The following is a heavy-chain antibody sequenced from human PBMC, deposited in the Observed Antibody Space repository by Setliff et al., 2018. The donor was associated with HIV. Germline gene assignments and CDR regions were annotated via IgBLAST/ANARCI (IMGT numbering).Heavy chain of an antibody. CDR3: ARGIAATLDY. D-gene: IGHD6-13*01. V-gene: IGHV1-69*06. J-gene: IGHJ4*02. Sequence: SVKVSCKGSGDTFTSFAINWVRQAPGQGLGWLGRIIPVFGTANYAQKFQARVTITVDKSTNTAYMALSSLRHDDTAIYYCARGIAATLDYWGQGTLVTVSS. CDR1: GDTFTSFA. CDR2: IIPVFGTA.